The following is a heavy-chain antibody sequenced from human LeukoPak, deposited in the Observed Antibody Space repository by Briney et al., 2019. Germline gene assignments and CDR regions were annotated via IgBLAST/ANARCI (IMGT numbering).Heavy chain of an antibody. V-gene: IGHV7-4-1*02. CDR2: INTNTGNP. J-gene: IGHJ4*02. D-gene: IGHD3-3*01. CDR3: ARISYDFWSGYYSPTPDY. Sequence: GASVKVSCKASGYTFTSYAMDWVRQAPGQGLEWMGWINTNTGNPTYAQGFTGRFVFSLDTPVSTAYLQISSLKAEDTAVYYCARISYDFWSGYYSPTPDYWGQGTLVTVSS. CDR1: GYTFTSYA.